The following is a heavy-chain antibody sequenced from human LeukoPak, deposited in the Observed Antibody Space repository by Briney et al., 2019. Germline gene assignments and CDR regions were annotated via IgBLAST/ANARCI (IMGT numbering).Heavy chain of an antibody. CDR3: ARDLAGYNSFDY. Sequence: PGGSLRLSCAASGFTVSSNYMSWVRQAPGKGLEWVSSIYSGGSTYYTDSVKGRFTISRDNSKNTLYLQMNSLRAEDTAAYYCARDLAGYNSFDYWGQGTLVTVSS. J-gene: IGHJ4*02. V-gene: IGHV3-66*01. D-gene: IGHD5-24*01. CDR1: GFTVSSNY. CDR2: IYSGGST.